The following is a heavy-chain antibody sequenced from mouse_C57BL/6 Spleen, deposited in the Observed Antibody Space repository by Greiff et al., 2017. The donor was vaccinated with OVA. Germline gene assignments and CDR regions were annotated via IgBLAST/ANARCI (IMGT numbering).Heavy chain of an antibody. CDR3: ARRGGSFDY. Sequence: EVHLVESGGDLVKPGGSLKLSCAASGFTFSSYGMSWVRQTPDKRLEWVATISSGGSYTYYPDSVKGRFTISRDNAKNTRYLHISSLKSEDTAMYYCARRGGSFDYGGQGTTLTVSS. CDR1: GFTFSSYG. J-gene: IGHJ2*01. CDR2: ISSGGSYT. V-gene: IGHV5-6*01.